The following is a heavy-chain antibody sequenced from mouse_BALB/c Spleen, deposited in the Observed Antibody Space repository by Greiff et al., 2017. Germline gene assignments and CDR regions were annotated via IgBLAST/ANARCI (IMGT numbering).Heavy chain of an antibody. CDR3: ARRGNPGYFDY. V-gene: IGHV5-6-2*01. J-gene: IGHJ2*01. CDR1: GFTFSSYY. CDR2: INSNGGST. D-gene: IGHD2-1*01. Sequence: EVQRVESGGGLVKLGGSLKLSCAASGFTFSSYYMSWVRQTPEKRLELVAAINSNGGSTYYPDTVKGRFTISRDNAKNTLYLQMSSLKSEDTALYYCARRGNPGYFDYWGQGTTLTVSS.